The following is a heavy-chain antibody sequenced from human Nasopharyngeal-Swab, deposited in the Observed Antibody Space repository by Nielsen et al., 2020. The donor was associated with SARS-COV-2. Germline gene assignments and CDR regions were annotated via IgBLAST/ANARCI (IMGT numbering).Heavy chain of an antibody. D-gene: IGHD6-19*01. CDR2: ISSSSSYI. V-gene: IGHV3-21*01. CDR3: ARDDGQWLNPVYYFDY. Sequence: GESLKISCAASGFTFSSCSMNWVRQAPGKGLEWVSSISSSSSYIYYADSVKGRFTISRDNAKNSLYLQMNSLRAEDTAVYYCARDDGQWLNPVYYFDYWGQGTLVTVSS. CDR1: GFTFSSCS. J-gene: IGHJ4*02.